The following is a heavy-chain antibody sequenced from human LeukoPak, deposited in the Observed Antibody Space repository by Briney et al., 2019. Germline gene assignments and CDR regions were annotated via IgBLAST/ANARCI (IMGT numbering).Heavy chain of an antibody. D-gene: IGHD6-19*01. CDR2: IRSKAYGGTT. J-gene: IGHJ4*02. CDR1: GFTFGDYA. Sequence: GRSLRLSGTASGFTFGDYAMSWFRRAPGKGLEWVGFIRSKAYGGTTEYAASVKGRFTISRDDSKSIAYLQMNSLKTEDTAVYYCTRDLYSSGWYPFFCWGQGTLVTVSS. V-gene: IGHV3-49*03. CDR3: TRDLYSSGWYPFFC.